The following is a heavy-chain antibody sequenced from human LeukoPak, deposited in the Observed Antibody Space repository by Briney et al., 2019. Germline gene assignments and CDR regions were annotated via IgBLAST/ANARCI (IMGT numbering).Heavy chain of an antibody. J-gene: IGHJ3*02. D-gene: IGHD2-15*01. CDR3: ATAIVVVVASTAAFDI. CDR2: MNPNSGNT. V-gene: IGHV1-8*02. CDR1: GYTFTSYA. Sequence: GASVKVSCKASGYTFTSYAMNWVRQAPGQGLEWMGWMNPNSGNTGYAQKFQGRVTMTRNTSISTAYMELSSLRSEDTAVYYCATAIVVVVASTAAFDIWGQGTMVTVSS.